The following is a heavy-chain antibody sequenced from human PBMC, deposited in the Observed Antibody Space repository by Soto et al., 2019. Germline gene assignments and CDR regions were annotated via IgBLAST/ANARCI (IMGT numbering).Heavy chain of an antibody. CDR1: GYTFTSYG. D-gene: IGHD3-22*01. Sequence: ASVKVSCKASGYTFTSYGISWVRQAPGQGLEWMGWISAYNGNTNYAQKLQGRVTMTTDTSTSTAYMELRSLRSDDTAVYYCARATYYYDSSGYPDAWGQGTLVTVSS. V-gene: IGHV1-18*01. J-gene: IGHJ5*02. CDR2: ISAYNGNT. CDR3: ARATYYYDSSGYPDA.